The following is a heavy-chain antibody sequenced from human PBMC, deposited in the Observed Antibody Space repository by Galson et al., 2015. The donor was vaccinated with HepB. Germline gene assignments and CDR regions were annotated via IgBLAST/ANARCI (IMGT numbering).Heavy chain of an antibody. CDR3: ARDTRIAVAGTLGSPGGMDV. J-gene: IGHJ6*02. CDR2: IYSGGST. CDR1: GFTVSSNY. Sequence: SLRLSCAASGFTVSSNYMSWIRQAPGKGLEWVSVIYSGGSTYYADSVKGRFTISRHNSKNTLYLQMNSLRAEDTAVYYCARDTRIAVAGTLGSPGGMDVWGQGTTVTVSS. V-gene: IGHV3-53*04. D-gene: IGHD6-19*01.